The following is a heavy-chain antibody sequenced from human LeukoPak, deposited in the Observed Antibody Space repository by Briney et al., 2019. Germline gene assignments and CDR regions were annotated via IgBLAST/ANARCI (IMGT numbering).Heavy chain of an antibody. J-gene: IGHJ4*02. V-gene: IGHV1-69*13. D-gene: IGHD7-27*01. Sequence: SVKVSCKASGGTFSSYAISWVRQAPGQGLEWMGGISPIFGTANYAQKFQGRVTITADESTSTAYMELSSLRSEDTAVYYCARDNANWGFELQGYFDYRGQGTLVTVSS. CDR2: ISPIFGTA. CDR3: ARDNANWGFELQGYFDY. CDR1: GGTFSSYA.